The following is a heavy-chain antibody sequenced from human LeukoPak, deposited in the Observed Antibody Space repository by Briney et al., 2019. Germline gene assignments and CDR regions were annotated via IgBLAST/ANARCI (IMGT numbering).Heavy chain of an antibody. D-gene: IGHD3-3*01. V-gene: IGHV1-2*02. CDR2: INPNSGGT. J-gene: IGHJ5*02. CDR3: ARDRATYYDFWSGSFDP. Sequence: GASVKVSSKASGYTFTGYYMHWVRQAPGQGLEWMGWINPNSGGTNYAQKFQGRVTMTRDTSISTAYMELSRLRSDDTAVYYCARDRATYYDFWSGSFDPWGQGTLVTVSS. CDR1: GYTFTGYY.